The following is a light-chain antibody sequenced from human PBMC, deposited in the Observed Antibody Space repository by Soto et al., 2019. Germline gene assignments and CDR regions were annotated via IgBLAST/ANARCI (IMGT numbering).Light chain of an antibody. CDR3: QHYNSYSEA. CDR2: DAS. V-gene: IGKV1-5*01. Sequence: DIQMTQSPSTLSASVGDRVTITCRASQSISSWLAWYQQKPGKAPKLLIYDASSLESGVPSRFSGSGSGTEFTLHISSLQPDDFATYFCQHYNSYSEAFGQGTKVELK. CDR1: QSISSW. J-gene: IGKJ1*01.